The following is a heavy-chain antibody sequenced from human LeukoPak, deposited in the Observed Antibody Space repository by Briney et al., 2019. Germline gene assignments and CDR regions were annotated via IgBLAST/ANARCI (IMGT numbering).Heavy chain of an antibody. V-gene: IGHV3-30*18. CDR3: AKDRGDSSGYLDAFDI. J-gene: IGHJ3*02. CDR1: GFTFSSYS. CDR2: ISYDGSNK. D-gene: IGHD3-22*01. Sequence: PGGSLRLSCAASGFTFSSYSMNWVRQAPGKGLEWVAVISYDGSNKYYADSVKGRFTISRDNSKNTLYLQMNSLRAEDTAVYYCAKDRGDSSGYLDAFDIWGQGTMVTVSS.